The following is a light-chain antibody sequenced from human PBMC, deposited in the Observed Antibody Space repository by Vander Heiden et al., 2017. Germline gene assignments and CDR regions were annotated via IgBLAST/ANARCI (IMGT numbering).Light chain of an antibody. CDR1: QNINNW. J-gene: IGKJ1*01. CDR3: HQYNSYSPST. CDR2: KAS. Sequence: DIQTTQSPSTLAASVEDRVTITCRASQNINNWLAWYQQRPGKAPKLLIYKASTLESGVASRFSGSGSGTEFTLTISSLQPDDFATYYCHQYNSYSPSTFGQGTQVEIK. V-gene: IGKV1-5*03.